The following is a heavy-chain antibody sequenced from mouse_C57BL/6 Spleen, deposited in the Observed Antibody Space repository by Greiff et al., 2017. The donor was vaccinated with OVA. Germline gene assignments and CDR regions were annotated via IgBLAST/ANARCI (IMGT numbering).Heavy chain of an antibody. Sequence: QVQLQQPGAELVKPGASVKMSCKASGYTFTSYWITWVKQRPGQGLEWIGDIYPGSGSTNYNEKFKSKATLTVDTSSSTAYMQLSNLTSEDSAVYYCALIYYYGSSYDYYAMDYWGQGTSVTVSS. CDR3: ALIYYYGSSYDYYAMDY. V-gene: IGHV1-55*01. J-gene: IGHJ4*01. CDR1: GYTFTSYW. D-gene: IGHD1-1*01. CDR2: IYPGSGST.